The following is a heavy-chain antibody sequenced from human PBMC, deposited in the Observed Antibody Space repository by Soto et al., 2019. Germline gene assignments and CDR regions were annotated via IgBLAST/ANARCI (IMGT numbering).Heavy chain of an antibody. J-gene: IGHJ6*02. D-gene: IGHD3-16*01. V-gene: IGHV4-59*01. CDR2: IYYSGST. CDR3: ARSVSDSVYYYGMDV. CDR1: GSSISSYS. Sequence: SETLSLTCTVSGSSISSYSWSWIRQPPGKGLEWIGYIYYSGSTNYNPSLKSRVTISVDTSKNQFSLKLSSVTAEDTAVYYCARSVSDSVYYYGMDVWGQGTTVTVS.